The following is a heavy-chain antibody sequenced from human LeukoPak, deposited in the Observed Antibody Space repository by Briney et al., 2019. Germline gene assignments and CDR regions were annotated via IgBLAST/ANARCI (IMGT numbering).Heavy chain of an antibody. D-gene: IGHD3/OR15-3a*01. CDR3: ARGLGPYYYYCYMDV. CDR2: IYYSGST. CDR1: GGSISSSSYY. Sequence: PSETLSLTCTVSGGSISSSSYYWGWIRQPPGKGLEWIGSIYYSGSTYYNPSLKSRVTISVDTSKNQFSLKLSSVTAADTAVYYCARGLGPYYYYCYMDVWGKGTTVTVSS. V-gene: IGHV4-39*01. J-gene: IGHJ6*03.